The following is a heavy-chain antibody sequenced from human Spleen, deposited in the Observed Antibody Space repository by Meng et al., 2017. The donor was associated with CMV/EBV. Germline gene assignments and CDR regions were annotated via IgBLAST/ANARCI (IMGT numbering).Heavy chain of an antibody. CDR1: GFTFDDYG. CDR2: ISRSGGAI. Sequence: SLKISCAASGFTFDDYGMHWVRQAPGKGLEWVSGISRSGGAIGYADSVKGRFTISRDNAKNSLYLEMHRLRAEDTALYYCARWVDYYGMDVWGQGTTVTVPS. CDR3: ARWVDYYGMDV. V-gene: IGHV3-9*01. J-gene: IGHJ6*02. D-gene: IGHD2-15*01.